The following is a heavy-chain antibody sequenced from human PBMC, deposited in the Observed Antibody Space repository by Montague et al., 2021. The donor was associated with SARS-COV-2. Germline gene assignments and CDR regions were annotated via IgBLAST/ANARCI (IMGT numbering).Heavy chain of an antibody. J-gene: IGHJ3*02. CDR2: IDWDGDK. Sequence: PALVKPTQTLTLTCTFSGFSLSTSGMCVSWIRQPPGKALEWLALIDWDGDKYYSTSLKTRPTISKDTSKNQVVLTMTNMDPVDTATYYCARIWGATRGDAFDIWGQGTMVTVPS. CDR3: ARIWGATRGDAFDI. V-gene: IGHV2-70*01. CDR1: GFSLSTSGMC. D-gene: IGHD1-26*01.